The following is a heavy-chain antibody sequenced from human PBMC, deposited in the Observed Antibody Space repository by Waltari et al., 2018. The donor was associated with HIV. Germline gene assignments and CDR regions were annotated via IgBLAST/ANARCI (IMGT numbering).Heavy chain of an antibody. CDR2: RSSGRPNFAP. D-gene: IGHD6-19*01. Sequence: VQLLESGGGLVLPGASLELACTASGFSFRDTGLYWVRQAPGNAPDVVGRRSSGRPNFAPIYTCSREGRFNISRHDAENTTFLRVSNLKVEDTAIYFCTVGSPDYWYFHPWGRGTLVTVSS. V-gene: IGHV3-73*01. CDR3: TVGSPDYWYFHP. CDR1: GFSFRDTG. J-gene: IGHJ2*01.